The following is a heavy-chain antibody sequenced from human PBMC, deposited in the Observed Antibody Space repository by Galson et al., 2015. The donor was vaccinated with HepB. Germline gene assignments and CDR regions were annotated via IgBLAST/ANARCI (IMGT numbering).Heavy chain of an antibody. CDR3: AKELRWGIPGYY. D-gene: IGHD3-16*01. CDR1: GFTFSSYA. J-gene: IGHJ4*02. V-gene: IGHV3-23*01. CDR2: IRGSGGST. Sequence: SLRLSCAASGFTFSSYAMSWVRQAPGKGLEWVSGIRGSGGSTYYADSVKGRFTISRDNSKNTLYLQMNSLRAEDTAVYYCAKELRWGIPGYYWGQGTLVTVSS.